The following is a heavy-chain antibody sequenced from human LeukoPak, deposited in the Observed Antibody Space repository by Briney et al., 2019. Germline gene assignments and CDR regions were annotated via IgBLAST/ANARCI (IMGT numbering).Heavy chain of an antibody. Sequence: GSLRLSCAASGFTFSSYAMSWVRQAPGKGLEWVSAISGSGGSTYYADSVKGRFTISRDNSKNTLYLQMNSLRAEDTALYYCAKEPLAAPGTRLAYWGQGTLVTVSS. CDR1: GFTFSSYA. V-gene: IGHV3-23*01. J-gene: IGHJ4*02. D-gene: IGHD6-13*01. CDR3: AKEPLAAPGTRLAY. CDR2: ISGSGGST.